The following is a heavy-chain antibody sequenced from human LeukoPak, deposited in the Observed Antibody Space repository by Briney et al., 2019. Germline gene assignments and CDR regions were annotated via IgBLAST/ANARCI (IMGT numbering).Heavy chain of an antibody. D-gene: IGHD3-16*01. Sequence: SETLSLTCTVSGASISTSFYYWGWIRQPPGKGLEWIGTIYYSGTTYHNPSLKSRVTISVDTSKNQFYLKLRSVTAADTAVYSTSPTSPYNWFDPWGQGTLVTVSS. J-gene: IGHJ5*02. CDR1: GASISTSFYY. CDR2: IYYSGTT. V-gene: IGHV4-39*07. CDR3: SPTSPYNWFDP.